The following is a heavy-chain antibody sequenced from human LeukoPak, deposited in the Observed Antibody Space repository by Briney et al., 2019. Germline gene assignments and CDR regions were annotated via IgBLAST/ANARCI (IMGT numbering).Heavy chain of an antibody. CDR2: IYYSGST. D-gene: IGHD1-26*01. Sequence: SETLSLTCAVSGGSISSSSYYWGWIRQPPGKGLEWIGSIYYSGSTYYNPSLKSRVTISVDTSKNQFSLKLSSVTAADTAVYYCARSIVGARGYFDYWGQGTLVTVSS. V-gene: IGHV4-39*01. CDR1: GGSISSSSYY. J-gene: IGHJ4*02. CDR3: ARSIVGARGYFDY.